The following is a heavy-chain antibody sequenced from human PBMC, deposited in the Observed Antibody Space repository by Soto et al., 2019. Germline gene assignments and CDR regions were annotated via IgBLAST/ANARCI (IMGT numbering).Heavy chain of an antibody. V-gene: IGHV4-39*01. CDR1: GGSIINSSYY. CDR3: ARHGSN. Sequence: SESLSLTCTVAGGSIINSSYYWDWIRRPPGKGLELIGTIYYSGITYYNPSLKSRVTISVDTSKNQFSLKLTSVTAADTAVYYCARHGSNWGQGTLVTVSS. CDR2: IYYSGIT. J-gene: IGHJ4*02.